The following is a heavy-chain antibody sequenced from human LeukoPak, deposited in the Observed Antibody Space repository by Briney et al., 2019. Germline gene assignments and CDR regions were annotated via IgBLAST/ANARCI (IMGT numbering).Heavy chain of an antibody. V-gene: IGHV4-4*07. J-gene: IGHJ4*02. CDR3: ARFSSAARSQYYFDY. Sequence: SEILSLTCTVSGGSISSYYWSWIRQPAGKGLEWIGRIYTSGSTNYNPSLKSRVTISVDTSKNQFSLKLSSVTAADTAVYYCARFSSAARSQYYFDYWGQGTLVTVSS. D-gene: IGHD2-15*01. CDR2: IYTSGST. CDR1: GGSISSYY.